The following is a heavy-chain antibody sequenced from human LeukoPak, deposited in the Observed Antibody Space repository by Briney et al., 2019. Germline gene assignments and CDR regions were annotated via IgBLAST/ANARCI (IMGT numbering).Heavy chain of an antibody. CDR3: ARDYGSGSYLGY. CDR1: GYTFTSYD. CDR2: MNPNSGNT. J-gene: IGHJ4*02. V-gene: IGHV1-8*01. D-gene: IGHD3-10*01. Sequence: ASVKVSCKASGYTFTSYDINWVRQATAQGLEWMGWMNPNSGNTGYAQKFQGRVTMTRNTSISTAYMELSSLRSEDTAVYYCARDYGSGSYLGYWGQGTLVTVSS.